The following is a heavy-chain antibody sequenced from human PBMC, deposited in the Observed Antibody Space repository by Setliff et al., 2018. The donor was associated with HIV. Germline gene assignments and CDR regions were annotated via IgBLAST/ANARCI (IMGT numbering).Heavy chain of an antibody. CDR1: GGSISTSNYY. Sequence: LSLTCTVSGGSISTSNYYWGWVRQPPGKRLEWVGNVDYTGSTYYNPSLKSRVTISVDTSKNQFSLRLNSVTAADTAVYYCARQGNIVVVTSFDYWGQGTLVTVSS. D-gene: IGHD2-21*02. CDR2: VDYTGST. CDR3: ARQGNIVVVTSFDY. V-gene: IGHV4-39*07. J-gene: IGHJ4*02.